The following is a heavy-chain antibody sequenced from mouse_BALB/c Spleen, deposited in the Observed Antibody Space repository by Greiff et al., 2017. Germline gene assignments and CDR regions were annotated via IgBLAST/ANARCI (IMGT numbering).Heavy chain of an antibody. J-gene: IGHJ1*01. CDR1: GFNIKDYY. CDR2: IDPANGNT. Sequence: VQLQQSGAELVRSGASVKLSCTASGFNIKDYYMHWVKQRPEQGLEWIGRIDPANGNTKYDPKFQGKATITADTSSNTAYLQLSSLTSEDTAVYYCARYYGSSYWYFDVWGAGTTVTVSS. CDR3: ARYYGSSYWYFDV. V-gene: IGHV14-3*02. D-gene: IGHD1-1*01.